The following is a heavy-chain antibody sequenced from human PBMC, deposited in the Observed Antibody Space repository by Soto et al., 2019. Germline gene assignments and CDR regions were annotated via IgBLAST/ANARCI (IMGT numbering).Heavy chain of an antibody. CDR2: IYYSGST. Sequence: VQLQESGPGLVKPSETLSLTCTVSGGSVSSGSYYWSWIRQPPGKGLEWIGYIYYSGSTNYNPSLKSRVTISVDTSKNQFSLKLSSVTAADTAVYYCARRGRIAARPPYYYYYGMDVWGQGTTVTVSS. D-gene: IGHD6-6*01. CDR1: GGSVSSGSYY. V-gene: IGHV4-61*01. J-gene: IGHJ6*02. CDR3: ARRGRIAARPPYYYYYGMDV.